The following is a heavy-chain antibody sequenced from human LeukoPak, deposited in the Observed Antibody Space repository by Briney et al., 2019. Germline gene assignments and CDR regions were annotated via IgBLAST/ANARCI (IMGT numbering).Heavy chain of an antibody. CDR2: IYPVDSDT. Sequence: GASLKISCKGSGYRFTSYWSGWVRQMPGKGLEGMGIIYPVDSDTTYSPSFQGQVTISADKSISTAYLQWSSLKASDTAMYYCAREPTVTTRYFDYWGQGTLVTVSS. CDR3: AREPTVTTRYFDY. D-gene: IGHD4-17*01. CDR1: GYRFTSYW. V-gene: IGHV5-51*01. J-gene: IGHJ4*02.